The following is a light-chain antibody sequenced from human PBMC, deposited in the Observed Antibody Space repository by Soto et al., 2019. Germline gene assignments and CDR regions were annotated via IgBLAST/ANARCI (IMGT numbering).Light chain of an antibody. CDR1: QSVNSNH. J-gene: IGKJ5*01. Sequence: EIVLTQSPGTLSLSPGERATLSCRASQSVNSNHLAWYQQKPGQAPRLLIYGASSRATGIPDRFSGSGSGTAFTLPISRLEPEDFAVYYCQHYISSPPVTFGQGTRLEIK. CDR3: QHYISSPPVT. CDR2: GAS. V-gene: IGKV3-20*01.